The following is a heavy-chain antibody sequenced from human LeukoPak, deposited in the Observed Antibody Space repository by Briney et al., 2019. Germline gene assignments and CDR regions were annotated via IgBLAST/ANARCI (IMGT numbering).Heavy chain of an antibody. D-gene: IGHD3-22*01. CDR3: AKGGSGYFLDL. J-gene: IGHJ5*02. Sequence: GGTLGLSCAASGVIFNNYGLIWVRQAPEKGLEWVSAISNDGGGTTYADFVKGRFTISRDNSKNTLFLQMNSLRAEDTALYYCAKGGSGYFLDLWGQGTLVTVSS. CDR2: ISNDGGGT. CDR1: GVIFNNYG. V-gene: IGHV3-23*01.